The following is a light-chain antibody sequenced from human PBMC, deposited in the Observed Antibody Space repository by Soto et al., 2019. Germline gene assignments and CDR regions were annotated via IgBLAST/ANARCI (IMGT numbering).Light chain of an antibody. Sequence: QSALTQPRSVSGSPGQSVTISCTGTSSDVGGYNYVSWYQQHPGKAPKLMIYDVSKRPSGVPDRFSGSNSGNTASLTISGLHDDDEADYYCCSYAGSYTYVFGTGTKLTVL. J-gene: IGLJ1*01. V-gene: IGLV2-11*01. CDR2: DVS. CDR1: SSDVGGYNY. CDR3: CSYAGSYTYV.